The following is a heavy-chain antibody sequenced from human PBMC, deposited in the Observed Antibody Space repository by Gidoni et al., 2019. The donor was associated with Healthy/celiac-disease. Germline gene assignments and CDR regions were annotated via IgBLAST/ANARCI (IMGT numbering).Heavy chain of an antibody. CDR3: ARGGSSTSQLRGAFDI. D-gene: IGHD2-2*01. CDR1: GSSFTSYW. CDR2: IYPGDADT. Sequence: EVQLVQSGAEVKTPGESLKISCKGSGSSFTSYWIGWVRQLPGKGLVWMGIIYPGDADTRYSPSFQGQVTISADKSISTAYLQWSSLKASDTAMYYCARGGSSTSQLRGAFDIWGQGTMVTVSS. V-gene: IGHV5-51*01. J-gene: IGHJ3*02.